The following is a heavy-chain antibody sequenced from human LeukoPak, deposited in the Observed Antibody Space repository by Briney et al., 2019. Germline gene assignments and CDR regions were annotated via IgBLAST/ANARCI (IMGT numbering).Heavy chain of an antibody. D-gene: IGHD3-22*01. J-gene: IGHJ4*02. CDR1: GYTFTSYG. Sequence: ASVKVSCKASGYTFTSYGTSWVRQAPGQGLEWMGWISAYNGNTNYAQKLQGRVTMTTDTSTSTAYMELRSLRSDDTAVYYCARGTPGYYYDSSGYFGYWGQGTLVTVSS. CDR3: ARGTPGYYYDSSGYFGY. CDR2: ISAYNGNT. V-gene: IGHV1-18*01.